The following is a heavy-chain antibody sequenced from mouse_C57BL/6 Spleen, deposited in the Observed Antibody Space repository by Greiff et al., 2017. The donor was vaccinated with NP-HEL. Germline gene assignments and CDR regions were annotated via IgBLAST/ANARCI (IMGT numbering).Heavy chain of an antibody. Sequence: VQLQQSGAELVRPGSSVKLSCKASGYTFTSYWMDWVKQRPGQGLEWIGNIYPSDSETHYNQKFKDKATLTVDKSSSTAYMQLSSLTSEDSAVYYCARRVTTTDWYFDVWGTGTTVTVSS. CDR2: IYPSDSET. D-gene: IGHD2-13*01. V-gene: IGHV1-61*01. J-gene: IGHJ1*03. CDR3: ARRVTTTDWYFDV. CDR1: GYTFTSYW.